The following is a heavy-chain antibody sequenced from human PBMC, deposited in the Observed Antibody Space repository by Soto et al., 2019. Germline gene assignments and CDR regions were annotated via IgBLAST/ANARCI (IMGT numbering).Heavy chain of an antibody. CDR2: VFTSVTT. J-gene: IGHJ4*02. Sequence: SETLSLTCTVSDGSISTYYWSWIRQPAGKELEWIGHVFTSVTTNYTPSLKSRVSMSLDTAKNQFSLKLRSVTAADTAVYYCARDTSGFWGGYFDSWGQGKRVTFSS. CDR1: DGSISTYY. D-gene: IGHD3-3*01. V-gene: IGHV4-4*07. CDR3: ARDTSGFWGGYFDS.